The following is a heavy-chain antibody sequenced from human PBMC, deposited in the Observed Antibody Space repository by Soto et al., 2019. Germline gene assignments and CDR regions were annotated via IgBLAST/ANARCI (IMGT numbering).Heavy chain of an antibody. CDR3: VHSKYTDFWSGYYSFYFDY. CDR1: GFSLSTSGEG. V-gene: IGHV2-5*01. J-gene: IGHJ4*02. D-gene: IGHD3-3*01. Sequence: QITLKESGPTQVKPTQTLTLTCTFSGFSLSTSGEGVGWIRQPPGKALEWLALIYWNDDKPYSPSLKNRLTVTQDASKNQVVLTMTNMDPVDTATYYCVHSKYTDFWSGYYSFYFDYWGQGTLVTVSS. CDR2: IYWNDDK.